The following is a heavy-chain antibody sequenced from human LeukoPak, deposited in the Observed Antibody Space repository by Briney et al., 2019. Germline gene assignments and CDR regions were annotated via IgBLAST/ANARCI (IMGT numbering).Heavy chain of an antibody. CDR3: ARDTGVDTAMVQDY. CDR1: GFTFTNYV. CDR2: ISASGAGT. J-gene: IGHJ4*02. V-gene: IGHV3-23*01. D-gene: IGHD5-18*01. Sequence: GGSLRLSCAASGFTFTNYVMGWVRQAPGKGLEWVSGISASGAGTYYADSVKGRFTISRDNAKNSLYLQMNSLRAEDTAVYYCARDTGVDTAMVQDYWGQGTLVTVSS.